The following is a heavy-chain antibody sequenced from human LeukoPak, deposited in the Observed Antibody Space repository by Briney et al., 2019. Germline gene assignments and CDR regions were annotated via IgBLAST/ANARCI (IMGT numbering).Heavy chain of an antibody. CDR1: GFTFSSYS. D-gene: IGHD3-10*01. Sequence: GGSLRLSCAASGFTFSSYSMNWVRQAPGKGLEWVSSISSSSSYIYYADSVKGRFTISRDNAKNSLCLQMNSLRAEDTAVYYCARVGPEFRSPLDYWGQGTLVIVSS. CDR3: ARVGPEFRSPLDY. J-gene: IGHJ4*02. CDR2: ISSSSSYI. V-gene: IGHV3-21*01.